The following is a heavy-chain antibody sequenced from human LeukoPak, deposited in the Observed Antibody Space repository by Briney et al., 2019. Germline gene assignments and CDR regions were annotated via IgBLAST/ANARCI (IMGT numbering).Heavy chain of an antibody. CDR1: GFTFSSYW. CDR2: INHNGNVN. D-gene: IGHD3-16*01. V-gene: IGHV3-7*03. Sequence: GGSLRLSCAASGFTFSSYWMNWARQAPGEGLEWVASINHNGNVNYYVDSVKGRSTISRDNAKNSLYLQMSNLRAEDTAVYFCARGGGLDVWSQGATVTVSS. CDR3: ARGGGLDV. J-gene: IGHJ6*02.